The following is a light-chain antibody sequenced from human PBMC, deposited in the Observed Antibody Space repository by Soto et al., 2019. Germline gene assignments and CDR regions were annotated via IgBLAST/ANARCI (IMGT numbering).Light chain of an antibody. CDR1: HRILSATSNKEQ. CDR3: HQYYSDPRT. V-gene: IGKV4-1*01. CDR2: WAS. J-gene: IGKJ2*01. Sequence: DIVMTQSPDSLALSLGERASINCKSSHRILSATSNKEQLVWYQQKPGQPPKLLIHWASTRESGVPDRFSGSGSGTDLTLTISSLQAEDVAVYYCHQYYSDPRTFGQGTKLEIK.